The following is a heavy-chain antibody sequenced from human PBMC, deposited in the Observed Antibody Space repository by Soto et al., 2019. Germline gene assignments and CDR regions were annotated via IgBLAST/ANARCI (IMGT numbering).Heavy chain of an antibody. CDR1: GFTFSSYG. J-gene: IGHJ4*02. V-gene: IGHV3-33*01. CDR2: IWYDGSNK. Sequence: QVQLVESGGGVVQPGRSLRLSCAASGFTFSSYGMHWVRQAPGKGLEWVAVIWYDGSNKYYADSVKGRFTISRDNSKNTLYLQMNSLRAEDTAVYYCARDEDMATIQGELRLSLFDYWGQGTLVTVSS. D-gene: IGHD5-12*01. CDR3: ARDEDMATIQGELRLSLFDY.